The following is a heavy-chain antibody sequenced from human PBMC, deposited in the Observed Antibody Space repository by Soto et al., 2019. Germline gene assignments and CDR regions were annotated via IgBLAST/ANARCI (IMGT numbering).Heavy chain of an antibody. CDR2: TRNKANSYTT. Sequence: GGSLRLFCAASGFTFSDHYMDWVRQAPGKGLEWVGRTRNKANSYTTEYAASVKGRFTISRDDSKNSLYLQMNSLKTEDTAVYYCARGYCSNGVCYRYIDLWGRGTLVTVSS. D-gene: IGHD2-8*01. CDR1: GFTFSDHY. V-gene: IGHV3-72*01. CDR3: ARGYCSNGVCYRYIDL. J-gene: IGHJ2*01.